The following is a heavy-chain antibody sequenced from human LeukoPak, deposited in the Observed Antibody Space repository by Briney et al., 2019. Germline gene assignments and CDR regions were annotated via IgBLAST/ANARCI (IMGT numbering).Heavy chain of an antibody. CDR3: AKDIILRGWYYYYGMDV. D-gene: IGHD6-19*01. V-gene: IGHV1-8*01. CDR2: MNPNSGNT. Sequence: ASVKVSCKASGYTFTSYDINWVRQATGQGREWMGWMNPNSGNTGYAQKFQGRVTMTRNTSISTAYMELSSLRAEDTALYYCAKDIILRGWYYYYGMDVWGQGTTVTVSS. J-gene: IGHJ6*02. CDR1: GYTFTSYD.